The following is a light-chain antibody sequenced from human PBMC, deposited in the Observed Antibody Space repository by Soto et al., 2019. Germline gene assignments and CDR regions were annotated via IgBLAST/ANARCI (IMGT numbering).Light chain of an antibody. Sequence: QSVLTQPPSVSGAPGQRVTISCTGSSSNIGTGYDVHWYQQLPGTAPKLLIFFNNNRPSGVPDRFSGSKSGTSASLAITGLQAEDEADYYCQSYDRSLSGFVFGTGTKVTVL. CDR1: SSNIGTGYD. CDR3: QSYDRSLSGFV. J-gene: IGLJ1*01. CDR2: FNN. V-gene: IGLV1-40*01.